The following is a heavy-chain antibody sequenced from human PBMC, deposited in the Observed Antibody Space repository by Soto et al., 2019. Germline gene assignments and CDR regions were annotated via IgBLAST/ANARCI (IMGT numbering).Heavy chain of an antibody. CDR1: GGSISSSSYY. D-gene: IGHD4-17*01. V-gene: IGHV4-39*01. CDR3: ASIYGDYYIYYFDY. Sequence: KSSETLSLTCTVSGGSISSSSYYWGWIRQPPGKGLEWIGSIYYSGSTYYNPSLKSRVTISVDTSKNQFSLKLSSVTAADTAVYYCASIYGDYYIYYFDYWGQGTLVTVSS. J-gene: IGHJ4*02. CDR2: IYYSGST.